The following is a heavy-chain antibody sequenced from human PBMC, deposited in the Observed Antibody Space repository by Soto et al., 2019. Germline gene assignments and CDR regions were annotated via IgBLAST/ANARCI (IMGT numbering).Heavy chain of an antibody. CDR1: GYTFTSYA. J-gene: IGHJ6*02. CDR2: INAGNGNT. D-gene: IGHD6-6*01. Sequence: ASVKVSCKASGYTFTSYAMHWVRQAPGQRLEWMGWINAGNGNTKYSQKFQGRVTITRDTSASTAYMELSSLRSEDTAVYYCASNGKYSSSSEDSYYYYGMDVWGQGTTVTVS. CDR3: ASNGKYSSSSEDSYYYYGMDV. V-gene: IGHV1-3*01.